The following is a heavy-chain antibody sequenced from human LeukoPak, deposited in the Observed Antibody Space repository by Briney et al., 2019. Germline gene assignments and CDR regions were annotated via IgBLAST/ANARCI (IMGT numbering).Heavy chain of an antibody. J-gene: IGHJ6*04. D-gene: IGHD5-24*01. CDR2: INAVNGNT. Sequence: GASVKVSCKASGYTFTSYAMHWVRQAPGQRLEWMGWINAVNGNTKYSQKFQGRVTITRDTSASTAYMELSSLRSEDTAVYYCARESQFYYYYYGMDVWGKGTTVTVSS. V-gene: IGHV1-3*01. CDR3: ARESQFYYYYYGMDV. CDR1: GYTFTSYA.